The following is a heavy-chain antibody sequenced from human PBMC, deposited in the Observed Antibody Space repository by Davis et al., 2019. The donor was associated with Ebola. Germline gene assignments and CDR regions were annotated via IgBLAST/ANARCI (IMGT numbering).Heavy chain of an antibody. Sequence: WGSLRLSCSASGFSFDDYAMHWVRQGPGKGLEWVSGIHWNGGSTGYADSVKGRFTISRDNAKNSLYLQMNSLRAEDTALYHCARWIQLPTNWFDPWGQGTLVTVSS. CDR1: GFSFDDYA. D-gene: IGHD5-18*01. CDR3: ARWIQLPTNWFDP. V-gene: IGHV3-20*01. J-gene: IGHJ5*02. CDR2: IHWNGGST.